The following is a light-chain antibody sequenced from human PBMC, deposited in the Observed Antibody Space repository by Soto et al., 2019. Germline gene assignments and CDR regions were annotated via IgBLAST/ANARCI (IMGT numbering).Light chain of an antibody. CDR1: QSFNNR. Sequence: DIQMTQSPSTLSASVGDRVTITCRASQSFNNRLAWYQQKPGKAPKLLIYKASILESGVPSRFSGSGSGTEFTLTISSLQPDDFGTYYCQQYNSWTFGQGTKVEIK. V-gene: IGKV1-5*03. J-gene: IGKJ1*01. CDR2: KAS. CDR3: QQYNSWT.